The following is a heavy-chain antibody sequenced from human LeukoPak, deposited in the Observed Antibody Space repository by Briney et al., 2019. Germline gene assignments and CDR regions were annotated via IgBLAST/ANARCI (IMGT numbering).Heavy chain of an antibody. D-gene: IGHD6-13*01. CDR1: GFRFSSYA. Sequence: GGSLRLSCAASGFRFSSYAMSWVRQAPGKGLEWVSAISGSGVSTYYADSVKGRFTVSRDNSKNTLFLQMNSLKTEDTAVYYCTTSLFSSSWSVGGQGTLVTVSS. J-gene: IGHJ4*02. CDR3: TTSLFSSSWSV. CDR2: ISGSGVST. V-gene: IGHV3-23*01.